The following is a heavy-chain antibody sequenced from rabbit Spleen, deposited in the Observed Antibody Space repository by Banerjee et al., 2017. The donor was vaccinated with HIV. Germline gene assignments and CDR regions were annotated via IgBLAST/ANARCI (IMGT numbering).Heavy chain of an antibody. V-gene: IGHV1S40*01. CDR3: ARDTSSSFSSYGMDL. Sequence: QSLEESGGDLVKPGASLTLTCTASGFSLRVGYDMCWVRQAPGKGLEWIACIYTASGRTFYASWAKGRFTISKTSSTTVTLQMTSLTAADTATYFCARDTSSSFSSYGMDLWGPGTLVTVS. CDR1: GFSLRVGYD. J-gene: IGHJ6*01. CDR2: IYTASGRT. D-gene: IGHD1-1*01.